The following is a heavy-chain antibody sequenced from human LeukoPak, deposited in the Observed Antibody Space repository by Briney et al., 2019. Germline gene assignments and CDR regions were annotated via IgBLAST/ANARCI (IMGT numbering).Heavy chain of an antibody. CDR2: IWYDGSNK. CDR3: ARDSSGSGYYDY. V-gene: IGHV3-33*01. CDR1: GFTFSSYG. J-gene: IGHJ4*02. D-gene: IGHD3-22*01. Sequence: GGSLRLSCAASGFTFSSYGMHWVRQAPGKGLEWVAVIWYDGSNKYYADSVKGRFTISRDNSKNTLYLQMNSLRAEDTAVYYCARDSSGSGYYDYWGQGTLVTVSS.